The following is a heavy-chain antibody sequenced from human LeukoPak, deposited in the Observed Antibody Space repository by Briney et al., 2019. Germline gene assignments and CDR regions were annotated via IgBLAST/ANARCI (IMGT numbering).Heavy chain of an antibody. CDR1: GFTFSSYA. CDR3: ARDFYDVGY. V-gene: IGHV3-30*04. J-gene: IGHJ4*02. CDR2: ISYDGSDK. D-gene: IGHD3-3*01. Sequence: PGRSLRLSCAASGFTFSSYAMHWVRQAPGKGLEWVAAISYDGSDKYYADSVKGRFTISRDNSQNTLYLQVNSLRGEDTAVYYCARDFYDVGYWGQGTLVTVSS.